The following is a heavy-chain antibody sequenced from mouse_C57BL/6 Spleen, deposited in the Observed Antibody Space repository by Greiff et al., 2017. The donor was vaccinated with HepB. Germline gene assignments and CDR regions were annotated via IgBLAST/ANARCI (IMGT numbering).Heavy chain of an antibody. CDR2: IYPSDSET. V-gene: IGHV1-61*01. J-gene: IGHJ3*01. Sequence: QVQLKQPGAELVRPGSSVKLSCKASGYTFTSYWMDWVKQRPGQGLEWIGNIYPSDSETHYNQKFKDKATLTVDKSSSTAYMQLSSLTSEDSAVYYCARLIDLGGVLRYWGQGTLVTVSA. D-gene: IGHD1-1*01. CDR3: ARLIDLGGVLRY. CDR1: GYTFTSYW.